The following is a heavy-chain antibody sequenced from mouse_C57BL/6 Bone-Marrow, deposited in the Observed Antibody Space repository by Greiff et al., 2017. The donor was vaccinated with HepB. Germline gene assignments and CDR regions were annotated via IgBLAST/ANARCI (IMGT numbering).Heavy chain of an antibody. CDR3: ARENYGSSGDY. J-gene: IGHJ4*01. CDR2: ISDGGSYT. V-gene: IGHV5-4*01. D-gene: IGHD1-1*01. Sequence: EVKLMESGGGLVKPGGSLKLSCAASGFTFSSYAMSWVRQTPEKRLEWVATISDGGSYTYYPDNVKGRFTISRDNAKNNLYLQMSHLKSEDTAMYYCARENYGSSGDYWGQGTSVTVSS. CDR1: GFTFSSYA.